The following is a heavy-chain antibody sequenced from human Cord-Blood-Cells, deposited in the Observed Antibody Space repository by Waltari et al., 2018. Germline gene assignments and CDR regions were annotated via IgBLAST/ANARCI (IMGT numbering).Heavy chain of an antibody. D-gene: IGHD3-3*01. J-gene: IGHJ6*03. CDR1: GGSISSSSYY. V-gene: IGHV4-39*01. Sequence: LQLQESGPGLVKPSETLSLTCTVSGGSISSSSYYWGWIRQPPGKGLEWIGSIYYSGSTYYNPSLKSRVTISVDTSKHQFSLKLSSVTATDTAVYYCARLLIVDFWSGYYYYYYMDVWGKGTTVTVSS. CDR2: IYYSGST. CDR3: ARLLIVDFWSGYYYYYYMDV.